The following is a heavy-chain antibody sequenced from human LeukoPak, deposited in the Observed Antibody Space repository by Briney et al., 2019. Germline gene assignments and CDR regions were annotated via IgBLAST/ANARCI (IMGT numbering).Heavy chain of an antibody. J-gene: IGHJ4*02. CDR1: GLTFSTHW. Sequence: PGGSLRLSCAASGLTFSTHWMYWVRQTPGKGLVWVSGINDDGSLTNYADSVKGRFTMSRDNAKNTLFLQMNSLRAEDTALYYCVSYNWNHPDYWGQGSLVTVSS. V-gene: IGHV3-74*01. CDR3: VSYNWNHPDY. D-gene: IGHD1-20*01. CDR2: INDDGSLT.